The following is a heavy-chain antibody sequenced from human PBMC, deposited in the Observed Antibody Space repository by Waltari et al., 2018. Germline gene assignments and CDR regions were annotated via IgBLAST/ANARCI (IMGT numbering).Heavy chain of an antibody. Sequence: QVQLQESGPGLVKPSETLSLPCTISGGSISSHYSSWIRQPPGKRLEWLGYISYTGSTNYNPSLKSRITMLVDTSKNQFSLRLTSVTAADTAVYYCARHYGSGTYPLDYWGQGTLVTVSS. CDR2: ISYTGST. V-gene: IGHV4-59*11. CDR3: ARHYGSGTYPLDY. D-gene: IGHD3-10*01. CDR1: GGSISSHY. J-gene: IGHJ4*02.